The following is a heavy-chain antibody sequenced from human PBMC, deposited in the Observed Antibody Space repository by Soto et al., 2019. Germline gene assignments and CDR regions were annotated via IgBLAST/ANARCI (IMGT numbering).Heavy chain of an antibody. CDR2: IKSDGSST. J-gene: IGHJ4*02. D-gene: IGHD6-19*01. CDR3: ARDGLVAVAGVDFDY. CDR1: GFTFSSYW. Sequence: EVQLVESGGGLVQPGGSLRLSCAASGFTFSSYWMHWVRQAPGKGLVWVSRIKSDGSSTSYADSVKGRFTISRDNAKNTLYLQMSSLRAEDTAVYYCARDGLVAVAGVDFDYWGQGTLVTVSS. V-gene: IGHV3-74*01.